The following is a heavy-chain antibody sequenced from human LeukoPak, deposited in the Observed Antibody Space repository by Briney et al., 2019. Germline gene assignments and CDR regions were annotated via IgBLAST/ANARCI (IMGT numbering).Heavy chain of an antibody. J-gene: IGHJ3*02. D-gene: IGHD1-20*01. Sequence: GASVKVSCKASGGTFSSYAISRVRQAPGQGLEWMGWISAYNGNTNYAQKLQGGVTMTTDTSTSTAYMELRSLRSDDTAVYYCARDITGTDAFDIWGQGTMVTVSS. V-gene: IGHV1-18*01. CDR3: ARDITGTDAFDI. CDR1: GGTFSSYA. CDR2: ISAYNGNT.